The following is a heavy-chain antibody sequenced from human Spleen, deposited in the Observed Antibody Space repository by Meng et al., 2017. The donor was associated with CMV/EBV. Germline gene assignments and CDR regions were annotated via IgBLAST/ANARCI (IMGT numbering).Heavy chain of an antibody. J-gene: IGHJ4*01. Sequence: GGSLRLSCVASGFTFSGYSMNWVRQTPGKGLEWVSSITSRSSNTYYSDSVKGRFTISRDNVKNSLYLQMNSLRDEDTAVYYCARDLIRGVVGARPRGPGDLWGHGTLVTVSS. CDR2: ITSRSSNT. CDR3: ARDLIRGVVGARPRGPGDL. V-gene: IGHV3-21*01. CDR1: GFTFSGYS. D-gene: IGHD1-26*01.